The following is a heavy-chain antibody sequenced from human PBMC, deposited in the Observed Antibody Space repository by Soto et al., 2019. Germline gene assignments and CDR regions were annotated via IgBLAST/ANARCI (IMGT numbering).Heavy chain of an antibody. CDR1: GYTFTNYY. D-gene: IGHD4-4*01. CDR3: ARSDDSTSYPLDL. Sequence: GASVKVSCKASGYTFTNYYMHWLRQAPGQGLEWMGWMNPRSGGSKYAQAFQDRVTMTRDASISTAYIEMTILRHGDTAVYFCARSDDSTSYPLDLWGPGTLVTVSS. CDR2: MNPRSGGS. V-gene: IGHV1-2*02. J-gene: IGHJ5*02.